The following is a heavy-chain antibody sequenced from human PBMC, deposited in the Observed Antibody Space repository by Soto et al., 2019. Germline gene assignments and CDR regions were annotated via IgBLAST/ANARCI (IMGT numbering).Heavy chain of an antibody. CDR2: ISHSGSYI. CDR3: ASPRDYCVTTSNCFIAFDI. D-gene: IGHD4-17*01. V-gene: IGHV3-21*01. Sequence: AQLVESGGSLVKPGGSLRLSCAASGFSFGDYIMNWVRQAPGRGLEWVASISHSGSYIFYADSGKGRFTISRDNSRDSLYLKMNSLRVDDTAIYYCASPRDYCVTTSNCFIAFDIWGQGTRVTVSS. CDR1: GFSFGDYI. J-gene: IGHJ3*02.